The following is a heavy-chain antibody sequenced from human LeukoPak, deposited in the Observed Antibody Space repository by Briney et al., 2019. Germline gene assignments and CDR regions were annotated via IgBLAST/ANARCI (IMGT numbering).Heavy chain of an antibody. CDR1: GFTFSSYW. Sequence: GGSLRLSCAASGFTFSSYWMHWVRQAPGKGLVWVSRINTDGSSTSYADSVKGRFTISRDNAKNTLYLQMNSLRAEDTAVYYCARGQYYDFWSGYRVGAFDIWGQGTMVTVSS. D-gene: IGHD3-3*01. CDR2: INTDGSST. CDR3: ARGQYYDFWSGYRVGAFDI. J-gene: IGHJ3*02. V-gene: IGHV3-74*01.